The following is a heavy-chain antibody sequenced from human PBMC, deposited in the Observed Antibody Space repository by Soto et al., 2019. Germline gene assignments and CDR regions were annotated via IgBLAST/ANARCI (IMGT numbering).Heavy chain of an antibody. V-gene: IGHV4-30-4*01. J-gene: IGHJ4*02. CDR3: ARSNDSSGYYRLPYYFDY. D-gene: IGHD3-22*01. Sequence: SETLSLTCTVSGGSISSGDYYWICIRQPPWNGLELIGYIYYSGSTYYNPSLKSRVTISVDTSKNQFSLKLSSVTAADTAVYYCARSNDSSGYYRLPYYFDYWGQGTLVTVSS. CDR2: IYYSGST. CDR1: GGSISSGDYY.